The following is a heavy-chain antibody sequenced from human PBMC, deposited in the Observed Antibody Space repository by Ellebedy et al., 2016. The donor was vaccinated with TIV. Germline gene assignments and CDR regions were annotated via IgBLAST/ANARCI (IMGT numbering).Heavy chain of an antibody. CDR3: AKDLNWFDP. Sequence: GESLKISCAASGFTFSSYGMHWVRQAPGRGLEWVSAISGSGGSTYYADSVKGRFTISRDNSKNTLYLQMNSLRAEDTAVYYCAKDLNWFDPWGQGTLVTVSS. CDR1: GFTFSSYG. V-gene: IGHV3-23*01. CDR2: ISGSGGST. J-gene: IGHJ5*02.